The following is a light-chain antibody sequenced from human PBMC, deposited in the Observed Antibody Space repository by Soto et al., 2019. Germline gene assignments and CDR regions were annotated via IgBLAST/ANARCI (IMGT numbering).Light chain of an antibody. Sequence: QSALTQPASVSGSPGQSITISCAGTSADIGAFHYVSWYQHHPGKAPKLLIYDVSDRPSGVSTRFSASKSANTASLTISGLQADDEGDYYCSSYSTTSALVFGGGTKLTVL. CDR3: SSYSTTSALV. CDR2: DVS. V-gene: IGLV2-14*03. J-gene: IGLJ2*01. CDR1: SADIGAFHY.